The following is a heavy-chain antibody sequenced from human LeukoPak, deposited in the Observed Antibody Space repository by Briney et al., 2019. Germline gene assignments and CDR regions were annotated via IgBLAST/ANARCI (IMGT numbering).Heavy chain of an antibody. J-gene: IGHJ4*02. Sequence: ASVTVSCKASGYSFTNYAMNWVRRAPGQGAEWLGWINTNTRNPTYAQGFTGRFVFSLDTSVSTAHYCARGRGCSAYSCYHDYWGQGTLVTVSS. V-gene: IGHV7-4-1*01. CDR2: INTNTRNP. D-gene: IGHD3-22*01. CDR3: Y. CDR1: GYSFTNYA.